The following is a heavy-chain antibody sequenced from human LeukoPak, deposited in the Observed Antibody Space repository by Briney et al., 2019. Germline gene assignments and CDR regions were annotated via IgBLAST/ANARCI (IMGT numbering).Heavy chain of an antibody. J-gene: IGHJ6*02. D-gene: IGHD3-10*01. Sequence: SETLSLTCAVYGGSFSGYYWSWIRQPPGKGLEWIGEINHSGSTNYNPSLKSRVTISVDTSKNQFSLKLSSVTAADTAVYYCARDRTYYYGSGSRSSGMDVWGQGTTVTVSS. CDR2: INHSGST. V-gene: IGHV4-34*01. CDR3: ARDRTYYYGSGSRSSGMDV. CDR1: GGSFSGYY.